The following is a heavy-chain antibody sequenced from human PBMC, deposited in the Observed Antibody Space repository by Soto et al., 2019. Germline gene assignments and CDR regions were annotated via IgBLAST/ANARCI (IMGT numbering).Heavy chain of an antibody. CDR3: TTDSYFTLKLVRFDY. Sequence: PGGSLRLSCAASGFTFSNYWMSWVRQAPGKGLEWLANIKEDGRETNYVDSVKGRFTISRDNAKNSLYLQINSLRAEDTAVYYCTTDSYFTLKLVRFDYWGLGTLVTVSS. D-gene: IGHD3-22*01. CDR1: GFTFSNYW. J-gene: IGHJ4*01. CDR2: IKEDGRET. V-gene: IGHV3-7*03.